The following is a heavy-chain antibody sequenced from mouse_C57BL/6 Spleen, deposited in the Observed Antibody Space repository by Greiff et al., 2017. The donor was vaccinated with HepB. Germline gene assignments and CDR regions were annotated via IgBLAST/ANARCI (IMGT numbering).Heavy chain of an antibody. D-gene: IGHD1-1*01. Sequence: QVQLKESGAELMKPGASVKLSCKATGYTFTGYWIEWVKQRPGHGLEWIGEILPGSGSTNYNEKFKGKATFTADTSSNTAYMQLSSLTTADSAIYYCARDWGVHYYGSSGDYWGQGTTLTVSS. CDR3: ARDWGVHYYGSSGDY. CDR2: ILPGSGST. V-gene: IGHV1-9*01. J-gene: IGHJ2*01. CDR1: GYTFTGYW.